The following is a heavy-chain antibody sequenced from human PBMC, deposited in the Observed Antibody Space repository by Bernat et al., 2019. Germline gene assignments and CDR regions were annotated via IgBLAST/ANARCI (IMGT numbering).Heavy chain of an antibody. V-gene: IGHV3-66*04. D-gene: IGHD3-3*01. CDR2: IYSDGST. J-gene: IGHJ5*02. CDR1: GFIFSSNY. Sequence: EVQLVESGGDLVQPGGSLRLSCAASGFIFSSNYMSWVRQAPGKGLEWVSTIYSDGSTYYADSVKGRFVSSRDNSKNTLFLHMSRLRADDMALYYCARQDDFWSGFVVWGQGTLVTVSS. CDR3: ARQDDFWSGFVV.